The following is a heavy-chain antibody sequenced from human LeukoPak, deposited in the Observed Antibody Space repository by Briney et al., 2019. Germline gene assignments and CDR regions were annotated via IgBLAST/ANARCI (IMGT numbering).Heavy chain of an antibody. CDR2: IYSGGST. V-gene: IGHV3-53*01. CDR3: ARVDSSGPKVNDY. D-gene: IGHD3-22*01. Sequence: PSETLSLTCTVSGGSISSSSYYWGWIRQPPGKGLEWVSVIYSGGSTYYADSVKGRFTISRDNSKNTLYLQMNSLRAEDTAVYYCARVDSSGPKVNDYWGQGTLVTVSS. CDR1: GGSISSSSYY. J-gene: IGHJ4*02.